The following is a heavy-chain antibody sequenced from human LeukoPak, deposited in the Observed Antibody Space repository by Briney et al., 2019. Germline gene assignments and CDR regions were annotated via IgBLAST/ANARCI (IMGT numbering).Heavy chain of an antibody. J-gene: IGHJ6*02. CDR3: ASPGPHIVVVPAAMGYYYGMDV. D-gene: IGHD2-2*01. CDR2: IIPILGIA. V-gene: IGHV1-69*04. CDR1: GGTFSSYA. Sequence: SVKVSCKASGGTFSSYAISWVRQAPGQGLEWMGRIIPILGIANYAQKFQGRVTVTADKSTSTAYMELSSLRSEDTAVYYCASPGPHIVVVPAAMGYYYGMDVWGQGTTVTVSS.